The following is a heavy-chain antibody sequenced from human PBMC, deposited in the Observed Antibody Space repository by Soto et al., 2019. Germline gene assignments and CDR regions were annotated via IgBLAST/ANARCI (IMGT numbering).Heavy chain of an antibody. D-gene: IGHD2-15*01. CDR3: ARDPQGYCSGDRCYHFDY. J-gene: IGHJ4*02. Sequence: QVQLVQSGAEVKKPGASVRVSCKASGYTLTSYSMHWVRQAPGQGLEWMGIINPSGDNIRYAQNFQGRVTMTRDTSTSTVYLELSSLRSEDTAIYYCARDPQGYCSGDRCYHFDYWGQGTLVTVSS. CDR2: INPSGDNI. V-gene: IGHV1-46*01. CDR1: GYTLTSYS.